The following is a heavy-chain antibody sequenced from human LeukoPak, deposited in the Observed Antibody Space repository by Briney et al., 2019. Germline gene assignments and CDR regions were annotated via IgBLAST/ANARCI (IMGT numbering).Heavy chain of an antibody. Sequence: PGGSLRLSCAASGFTFDDYAMHWVRQAPGKGLEWVSGISWNSGSISYADSVKGRFTISRDNAKNSLYLQMNSLRAEDTALYYCAKDMERYSSSLGDYWGQGTLVTVSS. CDR1: GFTFDDYA. V-gene: IGHV3-9*01. D-gene: IGHD6-13*01. CDR3: AKDMERYSSSLGDY. J-gene: IGHJ4*02. CDR2: ISWNSGSI.